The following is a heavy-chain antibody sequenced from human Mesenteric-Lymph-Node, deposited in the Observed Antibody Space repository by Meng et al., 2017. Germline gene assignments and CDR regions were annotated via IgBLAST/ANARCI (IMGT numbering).Heavy chain of an antibody. J-gene: IGHJ4*02. D-gene: IGHD3-10*01. CDR2: ITSDGDSA. CDR1: GFSFSPSW. CDR3: ARDYYGSIDY. V-gene: IGHV3-74*01. Sequence: GESLKISCATSGFSFSPSWMHWVRQAPGKGLVGVSLITSDGDSAYFADSVKGRFSISRDNAENTLYLQMNSLRVEDTAVYYCARDYYGSIDYWGRGTLVTVSS.